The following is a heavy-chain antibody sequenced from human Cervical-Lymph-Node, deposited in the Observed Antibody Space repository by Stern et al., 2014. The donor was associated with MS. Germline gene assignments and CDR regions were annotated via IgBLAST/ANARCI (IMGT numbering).Heavy chain of an antibody. CDR1: GGSVSSSGYY. D-gene: IGHD3-3*02. J-gene: IGHJ4*02. V-gene: IGHV4-39*01. Sequence: QVQLQESGPGLVKPSETLSLTCTVSGGSVSSSGYYWGWIRQPPGKGLEWIGSIYYTGTTYYNPSLKSRVTISLDTSHNQFSLNRTSVTAADTAVYYCSRGHFWSGYYRDYWGQGTLVTVSS. CDR2: IYYTGTT. CDR3: SRGHFWSGYYRDY.